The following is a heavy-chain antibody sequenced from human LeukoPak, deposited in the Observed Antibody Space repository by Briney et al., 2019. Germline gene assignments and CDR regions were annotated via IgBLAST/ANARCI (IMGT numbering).Heavy chain of an antibody. J-gene: IGHJ4*02. V-gene: IGHV4-59*12. CDR2: IYYTGST. D-gene: IGHD2-15*01. CDR3: ARALSVVVAAEGYYFDY. Sequence: SETLSLTCSVSGGSISGDYWSWIRQPPGKGLEWIGYIYYTGSTKYNPSLKSRVTISVDTSKNQFSLKLSSVTAADTAVYYCARALSVVVAAEGYYFDYWGQGTLVTVSS. CDR1: GGSISGDY.